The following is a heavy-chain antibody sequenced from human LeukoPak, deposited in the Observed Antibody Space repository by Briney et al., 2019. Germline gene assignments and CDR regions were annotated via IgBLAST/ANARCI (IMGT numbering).Heavy chain of an antibody. CDR3: ARDPGRLGFDY. CDR1: GFTFSSYA. D-gene: IGHD6-25*01. Sequence: PGGSLRLSCAASGFTFSSYAMHWVRQAPGKGLEWVAVISYDGSNKYYADSVKGRFTISRDNSKNTLYLQMNSLRAEDTAVYYCARDPGRLGFDYWGQGTLVTVSS. V-gene: IGHV3-30-3*01. CDR2: ISYDGSNK. J-gene: IGHJ4*02.